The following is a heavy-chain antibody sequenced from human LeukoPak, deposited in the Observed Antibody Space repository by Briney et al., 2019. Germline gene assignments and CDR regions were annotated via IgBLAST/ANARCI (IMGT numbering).Heavy chain of an antibody. CDR1: GYTFTSYD. CDR3: AREGPPYDSSGFHY. CDR2: INPSGGST. J-gene: IGHJ4*02. Sequence: ASVKVSCKASGYTFTSYDINWVRQAPGQGLEWMGIINPSGGSTSYAQKFQGRVTMTRDTSTSTVYMELSSLRSEDTAVYYCAREGPPYDSSGFHYWGQGTLVTVSS. V-gene: IGHV1-46*01. D-gene: IGHD3-22*01.